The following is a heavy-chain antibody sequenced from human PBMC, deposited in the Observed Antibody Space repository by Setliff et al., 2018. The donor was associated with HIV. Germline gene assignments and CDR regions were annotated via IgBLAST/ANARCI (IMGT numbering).Heavy chain of an antibody. CDR2: ITSSGSIT. CDR1: GFTFSTYS. D-gene: IGHD2-21*01. V-gene: IGHV3-48*04. Sequence: GGSLRLSCAASGFTFSTYSMDWVRQAPGKGLEWISYITSSGSITYYADSVKGRFTVSRDSAQSSLYLQMSSLRAEDTAVYYCARSHYSRGESFDYWGQGTLVTVSS. J-gene: IGHJ4*02. CDR3: ARSHYSRGESFDY.